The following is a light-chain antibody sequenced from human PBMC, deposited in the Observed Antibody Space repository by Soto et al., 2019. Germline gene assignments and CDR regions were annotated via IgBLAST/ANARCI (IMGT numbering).Light chain of an antibody. V-gene: IGLV1-44*01. CDR1: SSNIGSNT. CDR3: AAWDDSLNGLWV. J-gene: IGLJ3*02. CDR2: GND. Sequence: QSVLARPPSASGTPGQRVTISCSGSSSNIGSNTVNWYQQLPGTAPKLLIYGNDQRPSGVPDRISGSKSGTSGSLAISGLRSEDEADYYCAAWDDSLNGLWVFGGGTKLTVL.